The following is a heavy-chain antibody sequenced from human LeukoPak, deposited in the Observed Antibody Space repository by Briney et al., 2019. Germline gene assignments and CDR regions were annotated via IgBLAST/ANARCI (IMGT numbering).Heavy chain of an antibody. D-gene: IGHD5-24*01. CDR2: IYYSGST. CDR1: GGSISSHY. CDR3: ARVGDGDNLYFDY. V-gene: IGHV4-59*11. Sequence: SETLSLTCTVSGGSISSHYWSWIRQPPGKGLEWIGYIYYSGSTNYNPSLKSRVTISVDTSKNQFSLKLSSVTAADTAVYYCARVGDGDNLYFDYWGQGTLVTVSS. J-gene: IGHJ4*02.